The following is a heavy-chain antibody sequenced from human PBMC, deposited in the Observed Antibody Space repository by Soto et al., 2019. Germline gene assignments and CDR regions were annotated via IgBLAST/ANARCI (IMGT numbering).Heavy chain of an antibody. Sequence: QVQLQQWGAGLLKPSETLSLTCAVYGGSFSGYYWSWIRQPPGKGLEWIGEINHSGSTNYNPSLKSRVTISVDRSKDQFCLKLSSVAAADTAVYYCARGGKILSVPRIGWFDPWGQGTLVTVSS. D-gene: IGHD2-2*01. CDR3: ARGGKILSVPRIGWFDP. V-gene: IGHV4-34*01. CDR1: GGSFSGYY. J-gene: IGHJ5*02. CDR2: INHSGST.